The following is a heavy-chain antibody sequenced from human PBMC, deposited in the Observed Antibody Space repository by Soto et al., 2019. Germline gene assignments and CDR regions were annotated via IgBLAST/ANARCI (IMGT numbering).Heavy chain of an antibody. J-gene: IGHJ4*02. CDR2: IYWDDDK. CDR3: AHGRAWIQLWSEGAYFDY. Sequence: QITLKESGPTLVKPTQTLTLTCTFSGFSLSTSGVGVGWIRQPPGKALEWRTLIYWDDDKHYSPSLKSGLTITKHTSKNQVVLTMTNMEPVDTATYYCAHGRAWIQLWSEGAYFDYWGQGTLVTVSS. V-gene: IGHV2-5*02. CDR1: GFSLSTSGVG. D-gene: IGHD5-18*01.